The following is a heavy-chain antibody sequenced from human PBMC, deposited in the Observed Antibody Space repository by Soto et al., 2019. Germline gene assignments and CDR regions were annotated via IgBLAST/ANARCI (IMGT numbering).Heavy chain of an antibody. CDR1: GGSISSSSYY. Sequence: QLQLQESGPGLVKPSETLSLTCTVSGGSISSSSYYWGWIRQPPGKGLEWIGSIYYSGSTYYNPSLKSRVTISVDTSKNQFSLKLSSVTAADTAVYYCAGGDSPSFLVYWGQGTLVTVSS. D-gene: IGHD4-17*01. CDR2: IYYSGST. CDR3: AGGDSPSFLVY. J-gene: IGHJ4*02. V-gene: IGHV4-39*01.